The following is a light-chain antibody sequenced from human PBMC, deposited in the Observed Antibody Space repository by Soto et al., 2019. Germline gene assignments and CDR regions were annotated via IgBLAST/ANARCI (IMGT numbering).Light chain of an antibody. J-gene: IGLJ3*02. Sequence: QSVLTQPASVSGSPGQSITISCTGTSSDVGSYNLVSWYQQHPGKAPKLMIYEVSKRPSGVSNRFSGSKSGKTAYLTITGLQAEDEAEYYCCSYAGSSRGVCGGGTKLTVL. CDR3: CSYAGSSRGV. CDR1: SSDVGSYNL. V-gene: IGLV2-23*02. CDR2: EVS.